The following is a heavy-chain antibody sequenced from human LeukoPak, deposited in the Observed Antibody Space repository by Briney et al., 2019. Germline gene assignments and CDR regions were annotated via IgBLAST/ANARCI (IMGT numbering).Heavy chain of an antibody. CDR3: ARGGGVVTAISSHQDAFDI. CDR2: IYYSGST. V-gene: IGHV4-31*03. CDR1: GGSISSGGYF. Sequence: SQTLSLTCTVSGGSISSGGYFWSWIRQHPGKGLEWIGYIYYSGSTYYNPSLMSRVTISVDTSKNQFSLKLSSVTAADTAVYYCARGGGVVTAISSHQDAFDIWGQGTMVTVSS. J-gene: IGHJ3*02. D-gene: IGHD2-21*02.